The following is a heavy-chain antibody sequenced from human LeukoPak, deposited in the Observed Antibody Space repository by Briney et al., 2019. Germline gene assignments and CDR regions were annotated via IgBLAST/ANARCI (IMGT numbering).Heavy chain of an antibody. CDR1: GGSISSYY. CDR2: IYYSGST. J-gene: IGHJ2*01. V-gene: IGHV4-39*07. D-gene: IGHD3-10*01. CDR3: ARSTYGDWYFDL. Sequence: SETLSLTCTVSGGSISSYYWSWIRQPPGKGLEWIGSIYYSGSTYYNPSLKSRVTISVDTSKNQFSLKLSSVTAADTAVYYCARSTYGDWYFDLWGRGTLVTVSS.